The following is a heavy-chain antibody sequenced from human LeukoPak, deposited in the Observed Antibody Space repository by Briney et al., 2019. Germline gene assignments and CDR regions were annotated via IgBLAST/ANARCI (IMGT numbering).Heavy chain of an antibody. D-gene: IGHD3-10*01. CDR3: ARIIRYGSGSYRGGALDY. V-gene: IGHV4-39*01. Sequence: PSETLSLTCTVSGGSISSSSYYWGWIRQPPGKGLEWIGSIYYSGSTYYNPSLKSRVTISVDTSKNQFSLKLSSVTAADTAVYYCARIIRYGSGSYRGGALDYWGQGTLVTVSS. CDR2: IYYSGST. J-gene: IGHJ4*02. CDR1: GGSISSSSYY.